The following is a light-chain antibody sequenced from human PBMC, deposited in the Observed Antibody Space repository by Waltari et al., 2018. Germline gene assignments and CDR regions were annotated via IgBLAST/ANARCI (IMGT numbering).Light chain of an antibody. J-gene: IGKJ2*01. CDR3: QQYNNGPPGT. V-gene: IGKV3-15*01. CDR2: GAS. CDR1: QNVNSH. Sequence: ETVMTQSPGTLSVSPGERATLSCSASQNVNSHLAWYQQKFGQAPRLLISGASNRAIGIPGRFSGSGSGTEFTLTINSLQSEDFAVYYCQQYNNGPPGTFGQGTKVEFK.